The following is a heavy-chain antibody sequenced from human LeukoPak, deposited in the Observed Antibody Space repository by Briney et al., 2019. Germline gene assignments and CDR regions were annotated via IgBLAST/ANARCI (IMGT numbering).Heavy chain of an antibody. V-gene: IGHV4-39*01. Sequence: SETLSLTCTVSGGSISSYYWGWIRQPPGKGLEWIGSIYYSGSTYYNPSLKSRVTISVDTSKNQFSLKLSSVTAADTAVYYCAGRVDYYYDSSGYYDHWYYFDYWGQGTLVTVSS. CDR1: GGSISSYY. CDR2: IYYSGST. CDR3: AGRVDYYYDSSGYYDHWYYFDY. D-gene: IGHD3-22*01. J-gene: IGHJ4*02.